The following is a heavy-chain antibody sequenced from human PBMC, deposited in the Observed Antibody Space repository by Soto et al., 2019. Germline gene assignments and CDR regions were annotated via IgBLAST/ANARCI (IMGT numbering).Heavy chain of an antibody. V-gene: IGHV5-10-1*01. Sequence: PGASLKISCKGSGYSFTSYWISWVRQMPGKGLEWMGRIDPSDSYTNYSPSFQGHVTISADKSISTAYLQWSSLKASDTAMYYCARQGAVRYCSSTSCYTYYYYGMDVWGQGTTVTVSS. D-gene: IGHD2-2*02. J-gene: IGHJ6*02. CDR3: ARQGAVRYCSSTSCYTYYYYGMDV. CDR2: IDPSDSYT. CDR1: GYSFTSYW.